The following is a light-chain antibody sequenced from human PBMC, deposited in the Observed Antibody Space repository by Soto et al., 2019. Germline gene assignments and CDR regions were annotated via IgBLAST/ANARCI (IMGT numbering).Light chain of an antibody. Sequence: EIQLAQSPSSLSASLGDRFTITCRASQTISNFLNWYQQTSGNAPKILISTESTLQSGVPSRFSGSGSGTDLNLTINSLQPEDFATYYCQKSYSTSITCGQGTRLEIK. V-gene: IGKV1-39*01. CDR1: QTISNF. CDR3: QKSYSTSIT. CDR2: TES. J-gene: IGKJ5*01.